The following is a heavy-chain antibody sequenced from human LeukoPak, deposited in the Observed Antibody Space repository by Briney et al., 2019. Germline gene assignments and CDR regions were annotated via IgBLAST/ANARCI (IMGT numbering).Heavy chain of an antibody. Sequence: SETLSLTCTVSGDSIGSYSWSWIRQLPGKGLEWIGYIYYTGSTNYNPSLKSRVTISIDTSKNQFSLKLSSVTAADTAVYYCARGYSAYAHFDYWGQGTLVTVSS. J-gene: IGHJ4*02. CDR1: GDSIGSYS. CDR3: ARGYSAYAHFDY. D-gene: IGHD5-12*01. CDR2: IYYTGST. V-gene: IGHV4-59*01.